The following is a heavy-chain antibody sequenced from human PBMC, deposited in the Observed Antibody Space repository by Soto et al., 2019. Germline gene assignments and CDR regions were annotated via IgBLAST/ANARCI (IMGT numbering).Heavy chain of an antibody. J-gene: IGHJ6*02. CDR2: IYYSGST. V-gene: IGHV4-39*01. CDR1: GVSSRSTSYY. D-gene: IGHD5-18*01. CDR3: SRTAMESGRFEYYYYGMDV. Sequence: SETQCITYTVSGVSSRSTSYYWRWINQPPGKGLEWIGSIYYSGSTYYDPSLKSRVTISVDTSRNQFSLKLSSVTAEDSAVYYCSRTAMESGRFEYYYYGMDVWGQGTTV.